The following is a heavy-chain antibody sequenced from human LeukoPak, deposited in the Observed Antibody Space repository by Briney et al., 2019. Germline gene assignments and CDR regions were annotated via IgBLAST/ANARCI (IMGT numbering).Heavy chain of an antibody. Sequence: GGSLRLSCAASGFTFDDYAMHWVRQAPGKGLEWVSGISWNSGTIGYADSVKGRFTISRDNAKNSLFLQMNSLRAEDMALYSCAKAGGYNDFDYWGQGTLVTVSS. V-gene: IGHV3-9*03. D-gene: IGHD5-24*01. CDR3: AKAGGYNDFDY. CDR2: ISWNSGTI. J-gene: IGHJ4*02. CDR1: GFTFDDYA.